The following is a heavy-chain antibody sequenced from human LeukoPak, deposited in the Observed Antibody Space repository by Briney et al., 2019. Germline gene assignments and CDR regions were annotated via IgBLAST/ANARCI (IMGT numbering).Heavy chain of an antibody. CDR3: ARLVATSPRFDY. J-gene: IGHJ4*02. CDR1: GGSISSSRYY. D-gene: IGHD5-12*01. Sequence: SETLSLTCTVSGGSISSSRYYWGWIRQPPGKGLEWTGSIYYSGSTYYHPSLKSRVTISVDTSKNQFSLKLSSVTAADTAVDYCARLVATSPRFDYWGQGTLVTVSS. V-gene: IGHV4-39*01. CDR2: IYYSGST.